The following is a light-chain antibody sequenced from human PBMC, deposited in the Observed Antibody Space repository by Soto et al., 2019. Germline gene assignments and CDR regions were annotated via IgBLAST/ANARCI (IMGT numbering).Light chain of an antibody. Sequence: EIVLTQSPGTLSLSPGERATLSCRASQSVSSKYLAWYQQKPGQAPRVLIYGTSIRASGVPERFSGGGSGTHFTLTITRLEPEDFAVYYCQQYGSSLFTFGPGTKVDIK. J-gene: IGKJ3*01. CDR3: QQYGSSLFT. CDR1: QSVSSKY. CDR2: GTS. V-gene: IGKV3-20*01.